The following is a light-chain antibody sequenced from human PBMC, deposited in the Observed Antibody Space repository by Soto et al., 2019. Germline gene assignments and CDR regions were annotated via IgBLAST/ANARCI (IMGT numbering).Light chain of an antibody. J-gene: IGKJ2*01. Sequence: EIVLTQSPGTLSLSPGERATLSCRASQNIITYLAWYQQKPGQAPRLLIYGASTRATGVPDRLSGSGSGADFTLTINRLEPDDFAVYFCQHYYRLPPTYGQGTKLEV. CDR1: QNIITY. V-gene: IGKV3-20*01. CDR2: GAS. CDR3: QHYYRLPPT.